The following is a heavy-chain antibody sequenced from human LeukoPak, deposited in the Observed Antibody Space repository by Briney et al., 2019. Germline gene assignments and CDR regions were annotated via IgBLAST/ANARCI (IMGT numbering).Heavy chain of an antibody. CDR3: ARGWVMVRGVIGRYYYYYMDV. D-gene: IGHD3-10*01. V-gene: IGHV4-59*01. CDR1: GGSISSYY. CDR2: IYYSGST. Sequence: PSETLSLTCTVSGGSISSYYWSWIRQPPGKGLEWIGYIYYSGSTNYNPSLKSRVTISVDTSKNQFSLKLSSVTAADTAVYYCARGWVMVRGVIGRYYYYYMDVWGKGTTVTIPS. J-gene: IGHJ6*03.